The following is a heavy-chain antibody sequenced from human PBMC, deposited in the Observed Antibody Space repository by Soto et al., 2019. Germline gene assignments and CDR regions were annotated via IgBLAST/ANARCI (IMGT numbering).Heavy chain of an antibody. Sequence: QVQLVESGGGVVQPGRSLRLSCAASGFTFSSYGMHWVRQAPGKGLEWVAVISYDGSNKYYADSVKGRFTISRDNSKNTLYLQMNSLRAEDTAVYYCATGGGMEWLLLYYYGMDVWGQGTTVTVSS. CDR2: ISYDGSNK. CDR3: ATGGGMEWLLLYYYGMDV. CDR1: GFTFSSYG. J-gene: IGHJ6*02. D-gene: IGHD3-3*01. V-gene: IGHV3-30*03.